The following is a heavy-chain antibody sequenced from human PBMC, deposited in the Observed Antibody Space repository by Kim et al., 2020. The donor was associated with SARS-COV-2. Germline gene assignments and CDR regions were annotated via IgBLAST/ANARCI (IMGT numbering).Heavy chain of an antibody. CDR1: GFRFNIYS. CDR3: ARSVACRFDY. Sequence: GGSLRLSCAASGFRFNIYSMNWVRQTPVKGLEWVSYITSDEKTIFYADAVRGRFTISRDNANNLVYLHMNSLRDEDTAIYYCARSVACRFDYWGQGSLVTVSS. J-gene: IGHJ4*02. V-gene: IGHV3-48*02. CDR2: ITSDEKTI.